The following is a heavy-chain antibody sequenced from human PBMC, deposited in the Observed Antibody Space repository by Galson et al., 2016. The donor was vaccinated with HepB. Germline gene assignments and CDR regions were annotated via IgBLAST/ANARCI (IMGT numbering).Heavy chain of an antibody. D-gene: IGHD4-23*01. Sequence: QSGAEVKKPGESLRISCQGSKFTSTSYWIAWVRQMPGKGLESMGIIYAGDSDGRYSPSFQGRDTISVDTSINMAYLQWSSLKASDAAMYYCVALGSGGKTRLIDSWGQGTQVIVSS. CDR3: VALGSGGKTRLIDS. CDR2: IYAGDSDG. CDR1: KFTSTSYW. J-gene: IGHJ4*02. V-gene: IGHV5-51*01.